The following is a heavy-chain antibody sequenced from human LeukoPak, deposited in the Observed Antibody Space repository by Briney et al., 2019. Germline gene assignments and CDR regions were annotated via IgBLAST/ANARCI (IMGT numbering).Heavy chain of an antibody. J-gene: IGHJ4*02. D-gene: IGHD1-26*01. CDR1: GFTFSNYA. CDR2: ITGSGGTA. Sequence: GGSLRLSCAASGFTFSNYAMSWVRQAPGKGLEWVSAITGSGGTAYYADSVKGRFTISRDNSKNTLYLQMNSLRAEDTAVYYCAKSGSYFGYYIDYWGQGTLVTVSS. V-gene: IGHV3-23*01. CDR3: AKSGSYFGYYIDY.